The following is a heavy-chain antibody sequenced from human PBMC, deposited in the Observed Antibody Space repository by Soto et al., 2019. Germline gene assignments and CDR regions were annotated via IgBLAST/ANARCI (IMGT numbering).Heavy chain of an antibody. J-gene: IGHJ3*02. Sequence: EVQLLESGGGLVQPGGPLRLSCAAAGFTFGTYAMSWVRQAPGKGLEWVSSISASGGTTYYADAVKGNFTIARDSITNTLFLHMKSMRAEDTATYYGVKDRWRDGDHDTLDAFDIWGEGTMFTVSS. CDR2: ISASGGTT. CDR3: VKDRWRDGDHDTLDAFDI. V-gene: IGHV3-23*01. CDR1: GFTFGTYA. D-gene: IGHD4-17*01.